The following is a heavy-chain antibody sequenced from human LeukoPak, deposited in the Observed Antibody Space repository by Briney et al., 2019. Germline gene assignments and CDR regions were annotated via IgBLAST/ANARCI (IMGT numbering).Heavy chain of an antibody. Sequence: SGTLTLTCTVSAFTISTYYWSWIRQPPGKGLEWIGYVYYTGSTNYNPSLKSGVSISVDTSKNQLSLKVNSVTAADTAVYYCARHDSSSFPLDYWGQGTLVTVSS. CDR1: AFTISTYY. D-gene: IGHD2-21*01. V-gene: IGHV4-59*08. CDR3: ARHDSSSFPLDY. J-gene: IGHJ4*02. CDR2: VYYTGST.